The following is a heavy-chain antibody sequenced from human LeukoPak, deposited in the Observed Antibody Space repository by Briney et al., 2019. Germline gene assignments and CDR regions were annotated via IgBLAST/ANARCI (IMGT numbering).Heavy chain of an antibody. CDR3: ARRRGDFWSNFYAFDS. V-gene: IGHV4-59*08. CDR1: GGSINNYY. CDR2: IYYSGST. D-gene: IGHD3-3*01. Sequence: SQTLSLTCTVSGGSINNYYWSWIRQPPGKGLEWIGYIYYSGSTNYNPSLKSRVTISLDTSKNQFSLKLSSVTAADTAVYYCARRRGDFWSNFYAFDSWGQGTLVTVTS. J-gene: IGHJ4*02.